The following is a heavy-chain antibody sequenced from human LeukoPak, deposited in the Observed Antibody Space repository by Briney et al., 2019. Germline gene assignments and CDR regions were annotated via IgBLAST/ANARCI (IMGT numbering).Heavy chain of an antibody. Sequence: GGSLRLSCAASGFTFSSYAMSWVRQAPGKGLEWVSAISGSGGSTYYADSVKGRFTISRDNAKNTLYPQMNSLRAEDTAVYYCARDLREDSSGYLFSGDAFDIWGQGTMVTVSS. V-gene: IGHV3-23*01. CDR1: GFTFSSYA. D-gene: IGHD3-22*01. CDR2: ISGSGGST. CDR3: ARDLREDSSGYLFSGDAFDI. J-gene: IGHJ3*02.